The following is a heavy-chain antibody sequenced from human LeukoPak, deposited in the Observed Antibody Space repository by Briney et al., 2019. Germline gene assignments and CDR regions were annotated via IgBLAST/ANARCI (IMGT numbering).Heavy chain of an antibody. CDR1: GGSISSSSYY. V-gene: IGHV4-39*07. Sequence: ASQTLSLTCTVSGGSISSSSYYWGWLRQPPGKGLEWIGSIYYSGSTYYNPSLKSRVTISVDTSKNQFSLKLSSVTAADTAVYYCAREMTRRGARAHLNHAFDIWGQGTMVTVSS. J-gene: IGHJ3*02. CDR2: IYYSGST. D-gene: IGHD2-15*01. CDR3: AREMTRRGARAHLNHAFDI.